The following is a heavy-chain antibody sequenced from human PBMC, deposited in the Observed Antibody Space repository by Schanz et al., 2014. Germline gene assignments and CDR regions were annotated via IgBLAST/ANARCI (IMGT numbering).Heavy chain of an antibody. J-gene: IGHJ5*02. CDR2: INPNSGGT. D-gene: IGHD3-3*01. CDR1: GHPFTAYY. Sequence: QVQLVQSGAEVKKPGASVKVSCKASGHPFTAYYMHWVRQAPGQGLEWMGRINPNSGGTNYAENFQGRVTMTRDTSTSTVYMELSRLTSDDTAVYYCARESVSRTRLFDPWGQGTLVTVSS. V-gene: IGHV1-2*06. CDR3: ARESVSRTRLFDP.